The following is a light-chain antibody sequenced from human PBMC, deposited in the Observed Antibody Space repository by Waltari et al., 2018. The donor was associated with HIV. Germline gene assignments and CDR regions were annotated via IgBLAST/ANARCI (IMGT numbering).Light chain of an antibody. CDR3: QQGDSLPLT. V-gene: IGKV1-12*01. CDR1: QAIGTW. CDR2: GAS. J-gene: IGKJ4*01. Sequence: DTHLTQSPASLSASVGDRVTITCRASQAIGTWLAWYQHKPGKAPKLLIFGASTLQSGVPSRFSGGGSGTEFTLTINNLQADDSATYFCQQGDSLPLTFGGGTKVAI.